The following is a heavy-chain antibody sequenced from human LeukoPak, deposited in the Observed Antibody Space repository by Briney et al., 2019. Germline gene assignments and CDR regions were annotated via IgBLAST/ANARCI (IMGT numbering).Heavy chain of an antibody. CDR1: GFTFSIYA. V-gene: IGHV3-23*01. CDR2: IRTGSQSI. CDR3: ANGFDPGN. Sequence: PGGSLRLSCAASGFTFSIYAMSWVRQAPGKGLEWVSGIRTGSQSIHYADSVKGRFTISRDNSKNTLYLQMNNLRAEDTAVYYCANGFDPGNWGQGTLVTVSS. J-gene: IGHJ4*02. D-gene: IGHD3-9*01.